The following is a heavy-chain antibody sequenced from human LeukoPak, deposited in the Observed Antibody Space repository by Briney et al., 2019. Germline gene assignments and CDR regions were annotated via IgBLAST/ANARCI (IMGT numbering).Heavy chain of an antibody. CDR2: IYYSGNT. Sequence: PSETLSLTCTVSGVSISSSNSYWGWIRQPPGKGLEWIGSIYYSGNTYYNASLKSQVSISIDTSKNQFSLKLSSVTAADTAVYYCARVAVDDYGDYIDYWGQGTLVTVSS. J-gene: IGHJ4*02. CDR1: GVSISSSNSY. V-gene: IGHV4-39*07. D-gene: IGHD4-17*01. CDR3: ARVAVDDYGDYIDY.